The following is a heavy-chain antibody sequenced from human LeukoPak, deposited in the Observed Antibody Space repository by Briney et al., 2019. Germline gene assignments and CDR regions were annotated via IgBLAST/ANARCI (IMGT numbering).Heavy chain of an antibody. CDR1: GFTFSSYA. CDR3: AKDSSGWLYYYYGMDV. V-gene: IGHV3-23*01. D-gene: IGHD6-19*01. CDR2: ISGSGGST. Sequence: GGSLRLSCAASGFTFSSYAMSWVRQAPGKGLEWVSAISGSGGSTYYADSVKGRFTISRDNSKNTLYLQMNSLRAEDTAVYYCAKDSSGWLYYYYGMDVWGKGTTVTVSS. J-gene: IGHJ6*04.